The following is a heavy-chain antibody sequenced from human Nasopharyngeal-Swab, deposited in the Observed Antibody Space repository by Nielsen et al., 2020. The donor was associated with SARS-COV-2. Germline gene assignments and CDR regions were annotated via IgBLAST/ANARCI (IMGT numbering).Heavy chain of an antibody. D-gene: IGHD2-15*01. J-gene: IGHJ6*02. CDR1: GFRDHS. V-gene: IGHV3-21*01. CDR2: ISSSSSDI. Sequence: GESLKISCVDSGFRDHSMNWVRQAPGKGLEWVSSISSSSSDIYYADSVKGRFTISRDSAKNSLYLQMNNLRAEDTAVYYCARGYCSSGSCYAKHYGMDVWGQGTTVTVSS. CDR3: ARGYCSSGSCYAKHYGMDV.